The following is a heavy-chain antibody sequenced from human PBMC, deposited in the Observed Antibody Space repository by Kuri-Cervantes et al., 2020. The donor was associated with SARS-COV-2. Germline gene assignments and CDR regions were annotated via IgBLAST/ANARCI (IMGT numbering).Heavy chain of an antibody. CDR2: IDQDGYEK. CDR1: GLTFSGYA. D-gene: IGHD1-26*01. CDR3: ARPSLNTGSYFPD. J-gene: IGHJ4*02. V-gene: IGHV3-7*03. Sequence: GESLKISCAASGLTFSGYAVHWVRQAPGKGLEWVANIDQDGYEKYFVDSVKGRFSISRDNAKNSLFLQMNSLRAEDTAIYFCARPSLNTGSYFPDWGQGTLVTVSS.